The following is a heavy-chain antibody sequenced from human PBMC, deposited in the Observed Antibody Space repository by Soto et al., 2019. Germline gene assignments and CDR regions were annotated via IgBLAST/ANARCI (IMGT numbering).Heavy chain of an antibody. V-gene: IGHV4-34*01. CDR1: GGSFSGYY. D-gene: IGHD6-25*01. CDR3: ARGLRPDF. CDR2: INHSGSP. J-gene: IGHJ4*02. Sequence: SETLSLICTVSGGSFSGYYWSWIRQPPGKGLEWIGEINHSGSPSYNSSLKSRATITIDTSKKEFHLKVTSVTAADAGVYFCARGLRPDFWGQGILVTVSS.